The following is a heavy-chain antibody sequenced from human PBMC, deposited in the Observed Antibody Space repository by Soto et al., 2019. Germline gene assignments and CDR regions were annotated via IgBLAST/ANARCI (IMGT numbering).Heavy chain of an antibody. CDR3: AKGDIVVVVAATHDYYYGMDV. CDR1: GFTFSSYG. J-gene: IGHJ6*02. CDR2: ISYDGSNK. Sequence: QVQLVESGGGVVQPGRSLRLSCAASGFTFSSYGMHWVRQAPGTGLEWVAVISYDGSNKYYADSVKGRFTISRDNSKNTLYLQMNSLRAEDTAVYYCAKGDIVVVVAATHDYYYGMDVWGQGTTVTVSS. V-gene: IGHV3-30*18. D-gene: IGHD2-15*01.